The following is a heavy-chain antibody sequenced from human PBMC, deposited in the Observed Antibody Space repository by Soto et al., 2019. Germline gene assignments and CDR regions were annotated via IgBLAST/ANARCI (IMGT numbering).Heavy chain of an antibody. CDR2: ISYDGSNK. V-gene: IGHV3-30*18. J-gene: IGHJ3*01. Sequence: QVQLVESGGGVVQPGRSLRLSCAASGFMFSNYGMHWVRQAPGKGLEWVAVISYDGSNKYYADSVKGRFTISRDNSKNTLYLQMNSLRAEDTAMYYCANSPVSNDGFDVWGQGTKVTISS. CDR3: ANSPVSNDGFDV. CDR1: GFMFSNYG.